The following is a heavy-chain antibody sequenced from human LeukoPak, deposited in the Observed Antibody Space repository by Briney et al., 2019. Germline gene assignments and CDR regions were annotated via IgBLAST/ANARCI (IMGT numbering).Heavy chain of an antibody. V-gene: IGHV4-59*08. D-gene: IGHD3-16*01. CDR2: IYSSGST. CDR1: GGSINTYY. CDR3: ARRGTPYYYYYMDV. J-gene: IGHJ6*03. Sequence: PSETLSLTCTVFGGSINTYYWSWIRQSPGKGLELIGYIYSSGSTDYSPSLKSRVVISIDTSKSQFSLKMNSVTAADTAVYYCARRGTPYYYYYMDVWGKGTTVTVSS.